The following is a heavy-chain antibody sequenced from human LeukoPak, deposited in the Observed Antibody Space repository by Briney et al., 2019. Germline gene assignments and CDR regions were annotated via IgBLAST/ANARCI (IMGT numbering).Heavy chain of an antibody. CDR2: FDPEDGDT. D-gene: IGHD3-10*01. CDR1: GYTLTELS. J-gene: IGHJ6*02. V-gene: IGHV1-24*01. CDR3: ATASTPPPQELLWFGELLRSAYYYYGTDV. Sequence: ASVKVSCKVSGYTLTELSMHWVRQAPGKGLEWMGGFDPEDGDTIYAQKFQGRVTMTEDTSTDTAYMELSSLRSEDTAVYYCATASTPPPQELLWFGELLRSAYYYYGTDVWGQGTTVTVSS.